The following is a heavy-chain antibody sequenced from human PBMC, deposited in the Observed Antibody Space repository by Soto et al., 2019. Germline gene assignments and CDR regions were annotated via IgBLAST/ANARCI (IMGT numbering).Heavy chain of an antibody. J-gene: IGHJ4*01. CDR3: ARDYCSGGSSSRSITHFDY. Sequence: ASVKVSCKASGYIFTDYYMLWVRQSPGQGLEWLGWIHPNSGVTKFPQKFQGRVIMTRYTSISTAYMELSRLRSDDTAVYYCARDYCSGGSSSRSITHFDYWGQGTLVTVSS. CDR2: IHPNSGVT. V-gene: IGHV1-2*02. D-gene: IGHD2-15*01. CDR1: GYIFTDYY.